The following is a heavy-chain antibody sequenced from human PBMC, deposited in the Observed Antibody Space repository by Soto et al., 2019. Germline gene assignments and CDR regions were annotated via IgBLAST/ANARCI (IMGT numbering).Heavy chain of an antibody. CDR3: ARGVAPYSSSWAADYYDYLDV. CDR1: GGSISSDY. V-gene: IGHV4-59*08. CDR2: IYYSGST. Sequence: SETLSLTCTVPGGSISSDYWSWIRQPPGKGLEWIGYIYYSGSTNYNPSLKSRVTISVDTSKNQFSLKLSSVTAADTAVYYCARGVAPYSSSWAADYYDYLDVWGKGTTVTVSS. D-gene: IGHD6-13*01. J-gene: IGHJ6*03.